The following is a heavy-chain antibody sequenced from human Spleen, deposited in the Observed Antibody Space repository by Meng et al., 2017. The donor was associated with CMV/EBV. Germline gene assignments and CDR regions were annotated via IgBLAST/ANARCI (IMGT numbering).Heavy chain of an antibody. Sequence: GESLKISCAASGFTFSTYAMHWVRQAPGKGLEWVAFISYDGSNKYYADSVKGRFTISRDNSKNTLYLQINSLRAEDTAVYYCARDQTDRRFDYWGQGTLVTVSS. CDR1: GFTFSTYA. CDR3: ARDQTDRRFDY. J-gene: IGHJ4*02. CDR2: ISYDGSNK. D-gene: IGHD2-21*02. V-gene: IGHV3-30*04.